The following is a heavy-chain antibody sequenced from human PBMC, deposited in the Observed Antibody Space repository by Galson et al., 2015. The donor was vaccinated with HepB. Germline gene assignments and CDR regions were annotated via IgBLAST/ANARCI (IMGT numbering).Heavy chain of an antibody. CDR1: GFTFDDYA. V-gene: IGHV3-9*01. J-gene: IGHJ4*02. CDR3: AKDIGSGATIPS. CDR2: ISWNSGSI. Sequence: SLRLSCAASGFTFDDYAMHWVRQAPGKGLEWVSGISWNSGSIGYADSVKGRFTISRDNAKNSLYLQMNSLRAEDTALYYCAKDIGSGATIPSWGQGTLVTVSS. D-gene: IGHD5-12*01.